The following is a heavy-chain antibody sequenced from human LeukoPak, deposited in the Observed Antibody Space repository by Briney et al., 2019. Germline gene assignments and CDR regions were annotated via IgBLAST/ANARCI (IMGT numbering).Heavy chain of an antibody. D-gene: IGHD6-19*01. CDR2: VKPSDGST. CDR1: GYTFTTYY. V-gene: IGHV1-46*01. J-gene: IGHJ4*02. Sequence: GASVKVSCKASGYTFTTYYMHWVRQAPGQGLEWMGIVKPSDGSTNYAQKFQGRVTMTRDTSTSIVYMELSCLRSEDTAVYYCARVVVDNSGWYHFDYWGQGTLVTVSS. CDR3: ARVVVDNSGWYHFDY.